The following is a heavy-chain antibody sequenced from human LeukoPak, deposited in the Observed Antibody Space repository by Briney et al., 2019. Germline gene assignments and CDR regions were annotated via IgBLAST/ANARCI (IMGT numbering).Heavy chain of an antibody. CDR3: ARDLPGYTGSPQRDFDD. CDR1: GGSISNDY. D-gene: IGHD1-26*01. CDR2: IYTSGST. V-gene: IGHV4-4*07. J-gene: IGHJ4*02. Sequence: SETLSLTCTVSGGSISNDYWSWIRQAAGKGLEWIGRIYTSGSTNYNPSLKSRVTISIDKSKNQFSLNLSSVTAADTAVYYCARDLPGYTGSPQRDFDDWGQGTLVTVSS.